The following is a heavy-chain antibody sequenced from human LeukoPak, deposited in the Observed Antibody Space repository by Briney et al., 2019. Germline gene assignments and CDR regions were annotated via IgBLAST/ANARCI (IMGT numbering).Heavy chain of an antibody. CDR3: ASSYFWSGYAFDY. J-gene: IGHJ4*02. CDR2: IYYSWST. D-gene: IGHD3-3*01. V-gene: IGHV4-59*01. CDR1: GGSISSYY. Sequence: ASETLSLTCTVSGGSISSYYWSWIRQPPGKGLEWIGYIYYSWSTNYNPSLKSRVTISVDTSKNQFSLKLSSVTAADTAVYYCASSYFWSGYAFDYWGQGTLVTVSS.